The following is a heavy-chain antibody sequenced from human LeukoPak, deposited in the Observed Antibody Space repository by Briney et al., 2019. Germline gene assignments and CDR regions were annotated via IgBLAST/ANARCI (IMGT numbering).Heavy chain of an antibody. CDR1: GGTFSSYA. J-gene: IGHJ6*04. V-gene: IGHV1-69*06. Sequence: GASVKVSCTASGGTFSSYAISWVRQAPGQGLEWMGGIIPIFGTANYAQKFQGRVTITADKSTSTAYMELSSLRSEDTAVYYCARDSLPRSLIYYYYGMDVWGKGTTVTVSS. CDR2: IIPIFGTA. CDR3: ARDSLPRSLIYYYYGMDV. D-gene: IGHD3-16*02.